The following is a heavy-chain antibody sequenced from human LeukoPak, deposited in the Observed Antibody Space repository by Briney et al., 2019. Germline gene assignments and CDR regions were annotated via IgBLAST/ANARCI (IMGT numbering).Heavy chain of an antibody. CDR2: ITNDESST. V-gene: IGHV3-74*01. CDR1: GFTFSNYW. Sequence: GGSLRLSCAASGFTFSNYWIHWVRQAPGKGLVWVSRITNDESSTNYADSVNGRFTISRDNSRNTLYLQMESLRADDTAVYYCAKIDYCSGGGCYSKWFDYWGQGTLVTVSS. D-gene: IGHD2-15*01. J-gene: IGHJ4*02. CDR3: AKIDYCSGGGCYSKWFDY.